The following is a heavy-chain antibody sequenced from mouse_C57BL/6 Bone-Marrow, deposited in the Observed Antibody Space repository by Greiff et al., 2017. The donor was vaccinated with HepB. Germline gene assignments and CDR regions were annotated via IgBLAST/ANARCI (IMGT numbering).Heavy chain of an antibody. J-gene: IGHJ1*03. D-gene: IGHD1-1*01. CDR3: ANYGSSPWYFDV. V-gene: IGHV1-5*01. CDR2: IYPGNSDT. Sequence: EVQLQQSGTVLARPGASVKMSCKTSGYTFTSYWMHWVKQRPGQGLEWIGAIYPGNSDTSYNQKFKGKAKLTAVTSASTAYMELSSLTNEDSAVYFCANYGSSPWYFDVWGTGTTVTVSS. CDR1: GYTFTSYW.